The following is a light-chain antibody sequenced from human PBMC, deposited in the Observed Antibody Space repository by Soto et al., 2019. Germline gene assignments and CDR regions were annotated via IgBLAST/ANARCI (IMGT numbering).Light chain of an antibody. V-gene: IGLV2-11*01. CDR3: CSYAGSYNL. Sequence: QSALTQPRSVSGSPGQSVTISCTGTSSDVGGYNYYSWYQQHPGKAPKLMLYDVSKRPSGVPDRFSGSKSGNTASLTISGLQAEDEADYYCCSYAGSYNLFGGGTKLTVL. CDR1: SSDVGGYNY. CDR2: DVS. J-gene: IGLJ2*01.